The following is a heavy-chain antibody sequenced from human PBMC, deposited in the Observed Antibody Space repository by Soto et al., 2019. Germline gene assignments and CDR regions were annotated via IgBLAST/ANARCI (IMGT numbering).Heavy chain of an antibody. CDR2: IIPKLGSA. Sequence: SVKVSCKASGGGNLRDYRTTWVRRAPGQGLEWMGGIIPKLGSANYAQKFQGRVTITADASTNSVYMELRSLRSEDTAVYYCVIIWGGYYRNAFDICGQGTMVTVSS. D-gene: IGHD3-3*01. J-gene: IGHJ3*02. CDR1: GGGNLRDYR. CDR3: VIIWGGYYRNAFDI. V-gene: IGHV1-69*13.